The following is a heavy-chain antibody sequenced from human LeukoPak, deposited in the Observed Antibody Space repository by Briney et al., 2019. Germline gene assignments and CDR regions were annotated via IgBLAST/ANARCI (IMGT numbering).Heavy chain of an antibody. J-gene: IGHJ5*02. V-gene: IGHV3-21*01. CDR1: GFTFSSYS. Sequence: PGGSLRLSCAASGFTFSSYSMNWVRQAPGKGLEWVSSISSSSSYIYYADSVKGRLTISRDNAKNSLYLQMNSLRAEDKAVYYCARGLLGGYDFEGSSWGQGTLVTVSS. CDR2: ISSSSSYI. CDR3: ARGLLGGYDFEGSS. D-gene: IGHD5-12*01.